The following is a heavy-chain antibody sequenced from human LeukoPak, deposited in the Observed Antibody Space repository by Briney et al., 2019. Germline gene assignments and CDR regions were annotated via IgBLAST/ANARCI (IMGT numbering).Heavy chain of an antibody. J-gene: IGHJ5*02. CDR3: ARNNPELPFTS. CDR1: GFTFSSYG. D-gene: IGHD3-10*01. V-gene: IGHV3-33*01. Sequence: GGSLRLSCAASGFTFSSYGMLWVRPAPGKGLEWVAVLWYDGSKKYYADSVKGRFTISRDNSTITLYLQMNSLSAEDTAVLYGARNNPELPFTSWGQGPLATAS. CDR2: LWYDGSKK.